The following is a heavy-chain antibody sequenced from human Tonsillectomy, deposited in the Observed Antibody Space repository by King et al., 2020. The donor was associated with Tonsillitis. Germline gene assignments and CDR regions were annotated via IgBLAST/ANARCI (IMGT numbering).Heavy chain of an antibody. CDR1: RFTFRSYG. J-gene: IGHJ4*02. CDR3: AKGQYQSGYPFDY. Sequence: VQLVESGGGVVQPGRSLRLSCAASRFTFRSYGMHWVRQAPGKGLEWVAIISYDGSNKYYADSVKGRFTISRDNSKNTLYLQMNSLTAEDRAVYYCAKGQYQSGYPFDYWGQGTLVTVSS. D-gene: IGHD5-12*01. V-gene: IGHV3-30*18. CDR2: ISYDGSNK.